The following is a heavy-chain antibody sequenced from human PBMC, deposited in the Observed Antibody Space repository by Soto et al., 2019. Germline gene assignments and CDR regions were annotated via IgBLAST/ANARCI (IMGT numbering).Heavy chain of an antibody. CDR3: ARWGDSGYDYGYYYMDV. V-gene: IGHV1-2*04. D-gene: IGHD5-12*01. CDR2: INPNSGGT. CDR1: GYTFTAYY. J-gene: IGHJ6*03. Sequence: EASVKVSCKASGYTFTAYYIHWVRQAPGQGLEWMGWINPNSGGTNYAQKFQGWVTMTRDTSISTAYMELSRLRSDDTAVYYCARWGDSGYDYGYYYMDVWGKGTTVTVSS.